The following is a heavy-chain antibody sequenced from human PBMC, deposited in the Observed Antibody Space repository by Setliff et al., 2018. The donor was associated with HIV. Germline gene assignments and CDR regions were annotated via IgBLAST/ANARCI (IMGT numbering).Heavy chain of an antibody. CDR3: ARNLLHYDSSGLRWNYYYYMDV. J-gene: IGHJ6*03. Sequence: SETLSLTCTVSGGSVSSGGYYWGWIRQPPGKGLEWIGSIYYSGSTYYNPSLKSRVTISVDTSKNQFSLKLSSVTAADTAVYYCARNLLHYDSSGLRWNYYYYMDVWGKGTTVTVSS. CDR2: IYYSGST. D-gene: IGHD3-22*01. CDR1: GGSVSSGGYY. V-gene: IGHV4-39*07.